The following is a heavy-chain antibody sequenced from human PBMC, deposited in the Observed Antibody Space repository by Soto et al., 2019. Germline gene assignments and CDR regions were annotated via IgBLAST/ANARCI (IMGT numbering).Heavy chain of an antibody. CDR1: GFTFSSYW. CDR3: ARGDYYDSSGPFSDAFDI. CDR2: IKPDGSQK. D-gene: IGHD3-22*01. V-gene: IGHV3-7*04. J-gene: IGHJ3*02. Sequence: QLVESGGGLVQPGGSLRLSCAASGFTFSSYWMSWVRQAPGKGLEWVANIKPDGSQKWYVDSVKGRFTISRDNAKKSLYLQMNRLRAEDTAVYYCARGDYYDSSGPFSDAFDIWGQGTMVAVSS.